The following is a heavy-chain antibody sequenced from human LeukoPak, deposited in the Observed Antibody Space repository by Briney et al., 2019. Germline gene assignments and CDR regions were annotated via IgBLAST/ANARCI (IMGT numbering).Heavy chain of an antibody. Sequence: PGGSLRLSCAASGFSFTSYSMNLVRQAPGKGLEWVSSITSSSTYIYYADSVKGRFTISRDNAKNSLYLQMDSLRADDTGVYYCARAPESDWGQGTLVTVSS. CDR3: ARAPESD. CDR1: GFSFTSYS. J-gene: IGHJ4*02. V-gene: IGHV3-21*01. CDR2: ITSSSTYI.